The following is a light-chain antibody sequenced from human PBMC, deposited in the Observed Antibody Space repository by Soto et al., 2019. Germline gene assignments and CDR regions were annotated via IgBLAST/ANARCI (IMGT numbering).Light chain of an antibody. CDR3: QQYNDWPPFT. Sequence: EIVMTQSPATLSVSPGERATLSCRASQSVSNNLAWYQQKPGQAPRLLIYHAFARATGIPARFSGSGSGTEFTLTISSLQSEDFAVYYCQQYNDWPPFTFGQGTRLEI. J-gene: IGKJ5*01. CDR2: HAF. V-gene: IGKV3D-15*01. CDR1: QSVSNN.